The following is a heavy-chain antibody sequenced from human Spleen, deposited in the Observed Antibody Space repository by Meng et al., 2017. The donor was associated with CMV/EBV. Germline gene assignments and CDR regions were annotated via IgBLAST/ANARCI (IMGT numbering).Heavy chain of an antibody. V-gene: IGHV1-69*05. Sequence: ASGGTFSSFDISWVRQAPGQGLEWMGGIIPIFGTANYAQKFQGRVTITTDESTSTAYMELSSLRSEDTAVYYCARVAVAGTGGWFDPWGQGTLVTVSS. J-gene: IGHJ5*02. D-gene: IGHD6-19*01. CDR1: GGTFSSFD. CDR3: ARVAVAGTGGWFDP. CDR2: IIPIFGTA.